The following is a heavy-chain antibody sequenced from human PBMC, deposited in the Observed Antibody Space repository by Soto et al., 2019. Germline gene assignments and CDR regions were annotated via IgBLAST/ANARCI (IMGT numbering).Heavy chain of an antibody. V-gene: IGHV4-31*03. CDR3: ARLAADGYSYYYGMDV. D-gene: IGHD2-15*01. J-gene: IGHJ6*02. CDR2: IYYSGST. CDR1: GGSISSGDYY. Sequence: SETLSLTCTVSGGSISSGDYYWTWIRQHPGKGLEWIGYIYYSGSTYYNPSLKSRVTISVDTSKNQFSLKLSSVTAADTAVYYCARLAADGYSYYYGMDVWGQGTTVTVSS.